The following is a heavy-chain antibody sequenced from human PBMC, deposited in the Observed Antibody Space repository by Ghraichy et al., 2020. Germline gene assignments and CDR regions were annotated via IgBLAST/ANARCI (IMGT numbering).Heavy chain of an antibody. V-gene: IGHV6-1*01. CDR1: GDSVSGNSAA. D-gene: IGHD2-8*02. Sequence: SQTLSLTCVISGDSVSGNSAAWNWIRQSPSRGLEWLGRTYYRSKWYNDYAESVKSRITINPDTSKNQFSLQLRSVTPEDTTVYYCAREGITVHCTVRGICYDYFDYWGQGTLVTVSS. CDR3: AREGITVHCTVRGICYDYFDY. J-gene: IGHJ4*02. CDR2: TYYRSKWYN.